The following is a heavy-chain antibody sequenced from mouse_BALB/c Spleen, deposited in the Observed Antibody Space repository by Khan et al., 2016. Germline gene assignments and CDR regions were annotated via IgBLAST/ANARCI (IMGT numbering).Heavy chain of an antibody. J-gene: IGHJ2*01. Sequence: EVKLLESGGGLVQPGGSLKLSCAAAGFDFSRYWMSWVRQAPGKGLEWIGEINPDSSTINYTPSLKDKFIISRDNAKNTLYLQMSKVRSEDTALYFCARLHYYGYMNYRGQGTTLTVSS. CDR2: INPDSSTI. CDR3: ARLHYYGYMNY. D-gene: IGHD1-2*01. CDR1: GFDFSRYW. V-gene: IGHV4-1*02.